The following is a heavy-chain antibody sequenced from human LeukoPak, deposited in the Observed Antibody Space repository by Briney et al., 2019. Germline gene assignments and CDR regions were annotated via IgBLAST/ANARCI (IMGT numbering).Heavy chain of an antibody. CDR2: ISSDGSST. CDR1: GFTFSTYW. Sequence: GGSLRLSCAASGFTFSTYWMHWVRQAPGKGLVWVSRISSDGSSTNYADSVKGRFTISRDNAKNSLYLQMNSLRAEDTAVYYCARDLAWDAFDIWGQGTMVTVSS. CDR3: ARDLAWDAFDI. J-gene: IGHJ3*02. V-gene: IGHV3-74*01.